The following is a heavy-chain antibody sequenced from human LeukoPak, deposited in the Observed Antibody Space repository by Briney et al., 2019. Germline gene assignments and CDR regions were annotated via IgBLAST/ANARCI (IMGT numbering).Heavy chain of an antibody. J-gene: IGHJ4*02. CDR1: GFTFSSYG. V-gene: IGHV3-30*02. Sequence: GGSLRLSCAASGFTFSSYGMYWVRQAPGKGLEWVAFIRYDGSNKYYADSVKGRFTISRDNSKNVVYLRMDSLRTDDTAVYYCATSPIVVVFTWKFDYWGQGTLATVSS. D-gene: IGHD3-22*01. CDR2: IRYDGSNK. CDR3: ATSPIVVVFTWKFDY.